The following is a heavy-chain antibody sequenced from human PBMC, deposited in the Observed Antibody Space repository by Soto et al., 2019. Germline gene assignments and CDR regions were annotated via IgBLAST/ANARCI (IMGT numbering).Heavy chain of an antibody. CDR3: ATMYYTDSSGFLEY. V-gene: IGHV4-4*02. CDR1: GGSISSANW. Sequence: QVQLQESGPGLVKPSGTLSLTCALSGGSISSANWWSWVRQPPGKGLEWIGEIYHGGNTNYNPSHTSRVAISVDKSQNPVSLKLNSMTAADTAVYYCATMYYTDSSGFLEYWGQGTLATVSS. CDR2: IYHGGNT. J-gene: IGHJ4*02. D-gene: IGHD3-22*01.